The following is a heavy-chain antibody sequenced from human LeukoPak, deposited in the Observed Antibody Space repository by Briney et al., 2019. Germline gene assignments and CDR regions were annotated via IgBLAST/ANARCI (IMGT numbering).Heavy chain of an antibody. D-gene: IGHD2-2*01. Sequence: GGSLRLSCAASGFTFSSYWMHWVRQAPGKGLVWVSRINSDGSSTSYADSVKGRFTISRDNAKNTLYLQMNSLRAEDTAVYYCARERYQEYYFDYWGQGTLVTVSS. CDR3: ARERYQEYYFDY. J-gene: IGHJ4*02. CDR2: INSDGSST. CDR1: GFTFSSYW. V-gene: IGHV3-74*01.